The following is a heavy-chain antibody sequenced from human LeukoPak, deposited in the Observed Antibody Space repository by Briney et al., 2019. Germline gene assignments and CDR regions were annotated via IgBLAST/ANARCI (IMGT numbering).Heavy chain of an antibody. CDR1: GFTFDDYG. CDR2: INWNGGST. Sequence: GRSLRLSCAASGFTFDDYGMSWVRQAPGKGLEWVSDINWNGGSTGYADSVKGRFTISRDNAKNSLFLQMSSLRVEDTAVYFCARHLSGTFDYWGQGTLVTVSS. CDR3: ARHLSGTFDY. D-gene: IGHD1-1*01. J-gene: IGHJ4*02. V-gene: IGHV3-20*04.